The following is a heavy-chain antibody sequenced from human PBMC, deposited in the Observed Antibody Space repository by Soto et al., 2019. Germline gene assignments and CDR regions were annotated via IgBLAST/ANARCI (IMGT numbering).Heavy chain of an antibody. D-gene: IGHD4-17*01. CDR2: IYYSGST. Sequence: SETLSLTCTVSGGSISSYYWSWIRQPPGKGLEWIGYIYYSGSTNYNPSLKSRVTISVDTSKNQFSLKLSSVTAADTAVYYCARDHFGDYGYYYYMDVWGKGTTVTVSS. J-gene: IGHJ6*03. CDR1: GGSISSYY. CDR3: ARDHFGDYGYYYYMDV. V-gene: IGHV4-59*01.